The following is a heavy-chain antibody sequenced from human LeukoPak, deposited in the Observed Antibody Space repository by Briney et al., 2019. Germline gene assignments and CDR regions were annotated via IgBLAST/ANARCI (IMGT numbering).Heavy chain of an antibody. CDR3: ARDLRGSSPPRNFDY. J-gene: IGHJ4*02. CDR1: GYTFTSYG. Sequence: ASVKVSCKASGYTFTSYGISWVRQAPGQGLEWMGWISAYNGNTNYAQKLQGRVTMTTDTSTSTAYMELRSLRSDDTAVYYCARDLRGSSPPRNFDYWGQXTLVXVSS. CDR2: ISAYNGNT. V-gene: IGHV1-18*01. D-gene: IGHD6-6*01.